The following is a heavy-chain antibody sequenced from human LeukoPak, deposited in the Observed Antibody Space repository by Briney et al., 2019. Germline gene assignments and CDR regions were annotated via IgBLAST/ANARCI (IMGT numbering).Heavy chain of an antibody. CDR2: ISAYNGNT. Sequence: ASVKVSCKASGYTFTSYGISWVRQAPGQGLEWMGWISAYNGNTNYAQKFQGRVTMTRDTSTSTVYMELSSLRSEDTAVYYCARELRGRIGPGAFDIWGQGTMVTVSS. CDR1: GYTFTSYG. V-gene: IGHV1-18*01. CDR3: ARELRGRIGPGAFDI. J-gene: IGHJ3*02. D-gene: IGHD2-15*01.